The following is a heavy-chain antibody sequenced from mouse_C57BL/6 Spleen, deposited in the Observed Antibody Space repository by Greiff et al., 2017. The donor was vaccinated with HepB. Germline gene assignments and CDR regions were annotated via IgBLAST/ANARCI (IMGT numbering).Heavy chain of an antibody. CDR2: IDPSDSET. J-gene: IGHJ4*01. CDR3: ARHGGNYYYYAMDY. D-gene: IGHD1-1*02. Sequence: QVQLQQPGAELVRPGSSVKLSCKASGYTFTSYWMHWVKQRPIQGLEWIGNIDPSDSETHYNQKFKDKATLTVDKSSSKAYMQLSSLTSEDSAVYYCARHGGNYYYYAMDYWCQGTSVTVSS. V-gene: IGHV1-52*01. CDR1: GYTFTSYW.